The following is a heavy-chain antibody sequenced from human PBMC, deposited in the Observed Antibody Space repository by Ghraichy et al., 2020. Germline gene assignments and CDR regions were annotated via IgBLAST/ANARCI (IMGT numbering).Heavy chain of an antibody. J-gene: IGHJ3*02. CDR2: ISGSGGST. D-gene: IGHD3-22*01. Sequence: GGSLRLSCAASGFTFSSYAMSWVRQAPGKGLEWVSAISGSGGSTYYADSVKGRFTISRDNSKNMLYLQMNSLRAEDTAVYYCARNLGGVTMIVVAARDAFDIWAQGTMVTVSS. V-gene: IGHV3-23*01. CDR1: GFTFSSYA. CDR3: ARNLGGVTMIVVAARDAFDI.